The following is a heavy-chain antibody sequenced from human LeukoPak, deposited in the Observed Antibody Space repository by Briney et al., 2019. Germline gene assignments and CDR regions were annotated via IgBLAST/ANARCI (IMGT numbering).Heavy chain of an antibody. CDR1: GESFTGFD. CDR3: ARLQPRQGWFDS. CDR2: INESGST. V-gene: IGHV4-34*01. J-gene: IGHJ5*01. D-gene: IGHD1-14*01. Sequence: PSETLSLTCAVYGESFTGFDWNWIRQPPGNGLEWVGEINESGSTNYNPSLKSRITISVDTSKNQFSLKLTSVTAADTAVYYCARLQPRQGWFDSWGQGTLVTVSS.